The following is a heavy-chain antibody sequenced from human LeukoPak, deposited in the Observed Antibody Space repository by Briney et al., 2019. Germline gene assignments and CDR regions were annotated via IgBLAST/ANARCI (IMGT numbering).Heavy chain of an antibody. Sequence: GASVKVSCKASGYTFIKYAIHWVRQAPGQRLEWMGWINAHNGDTKYSQKFQGRVAITRDTSASTVYMELSTLRFGDTAVYYCARGSTSDWPLEYWGRGILVTVSS. CDR3: ARGSTSDWPLEY. D-gene: IGHD2-21*02. CDR1: GYTFIKYA. V-gene: IGHV1-3*01. J-gene: IGHJ4*02. CDR2: INAHNGDT.